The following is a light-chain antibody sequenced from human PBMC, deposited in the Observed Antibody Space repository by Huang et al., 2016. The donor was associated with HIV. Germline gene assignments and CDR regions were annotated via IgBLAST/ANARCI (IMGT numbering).Light chain of an antibody. CDR1: QAIGPY. V-gene: IGKV1-39*01. CDR2: DVS. CDR3: QQSYSALIT. J-gene: IGKJ5*01. Sequence: IQLTQSPTSLSASVGDRITIACRASQAIGPYLNWFQQKPGRAPRLLISDVSSLHTGIPSRFIGSGSGKDFTLTIRGLEFDDFATYFCQQSYSALITFGQGTRLEIK.